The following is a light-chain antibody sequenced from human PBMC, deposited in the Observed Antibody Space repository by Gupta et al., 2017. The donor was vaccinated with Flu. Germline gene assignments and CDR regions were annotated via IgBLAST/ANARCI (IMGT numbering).Light chain of an antibody. CDR2: GAS. CDR3: QQYNNWPRGT. Sequence: PATLSVSPGERATLSCRASQSVSSNLAWYQQKPGQAPRLLIYGASTRATGIPARFSGSGSGTEFTLTISSLQSEDFAVYYCQQYNNWPRGTFGQGTKVEIK. J-gene: IGKJ1*01. V-gene: IGKV3-15*01. CDR1: QSVSSN.